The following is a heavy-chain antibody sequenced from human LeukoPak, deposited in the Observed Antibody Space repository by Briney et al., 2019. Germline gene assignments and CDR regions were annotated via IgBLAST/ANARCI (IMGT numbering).Heavy chain of an antibody. J-gene: IGHJ4*02. CDR1: GFPFSDYS. V-gene: IGHV3-48*04. D-gene: IGHD1-1*01. CDR3: ARDHNYAFDN. CDR2: IGISSGNT. Sequence: GGSLRLSCTASGFPFSDYSMNWVRQAPGKGLEWISYIGISSGNTKYADSAKGRFTISADNTKNSLYLQMNSLRVEDTAVYYCARDHNYAFDNWSQGTLVSVSS.